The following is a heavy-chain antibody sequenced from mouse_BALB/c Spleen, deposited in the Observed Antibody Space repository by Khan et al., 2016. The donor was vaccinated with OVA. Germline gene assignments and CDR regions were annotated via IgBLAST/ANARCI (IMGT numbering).Heavy chain of an antibody. CDR1: GYSITSGYG. CDR3: AREARITY. CDR2: ISYSGST. Sequence: EVQLKESGPGLVKPSQSLSLTCTVTGYSITSGYGWNWIRQFPGNKLEWQGYISYSGSTNYNPSLKSRITITRDTSKNQFFLQLNSVPTEDTDTYYWAREARITYWGQGTTLTVSS. D-gene: IGHD3-2*02. V-gene: IGHV3-2*02. J-gene: IGHJ2*01.